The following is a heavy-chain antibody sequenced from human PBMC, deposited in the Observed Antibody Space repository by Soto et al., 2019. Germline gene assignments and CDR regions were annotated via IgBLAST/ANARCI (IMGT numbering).Heavy chain of an antibody. J-gene: IGHJ4*02. Sequence: GASVKVSCKASGYTFTNYGFSWVRQAPGQGLEWMGWISGYNGNTKYAEKFQGRVTMTTGTSTSTAHMELSSLRSEDTAVYYCARGLRSGYSVFDYWGQGTLVTVSS. CDR2: ISGYNGNT. D-gene: IGHD3-3*01. V-gene: IGHV1-18*01. CDR1: GYTFTNYG. CDR3: ARGLRSGYSVFDY.